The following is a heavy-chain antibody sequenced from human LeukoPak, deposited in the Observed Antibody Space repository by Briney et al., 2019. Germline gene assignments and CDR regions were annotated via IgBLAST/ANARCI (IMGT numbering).Heavy chain of an antibody. V-gene: IGHV1-69*13. CDR3: ARVITIFGVVIESNWFDP. D-gene: IGHD3-3*01. CDR2: IIPIFGTA. J-gene: IGHJ5*02. CDR1: GGTFSSYA. Sequence: PVKVSCKASGGTFSSYAIGWVRQAPGQGLEWMGGIIPIFGTANYAQKFQGRVTITADESTSTAYMELSSLRSDDTAVYYCARVITIFGVVIESNWFDPWGQGTLVTVSS.